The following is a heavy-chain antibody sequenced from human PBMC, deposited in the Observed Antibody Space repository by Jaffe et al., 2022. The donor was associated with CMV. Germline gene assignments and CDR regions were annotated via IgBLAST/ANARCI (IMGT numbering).Heavy chain of an antibody. D-gene: IGHD2-8*01. CDR2: SRNKANRYTI. Sequence: EVQLVESGGGLVQPGGSLRLSCAASGFSLSDHFVDWVRQAPGKGLEWVARSRNKANRYTIEYAASVKGRFIISRDDSKNSVYLQMNSLRSEDTAVYYCARDVRINGHSYMDVWGKGTTVSVTS. CDR1: GFSLSDHF. CDR3: ARDVRINGHSYMDV. V-gene: IGHV3-72*01. J-gene: IGHJ6*03.